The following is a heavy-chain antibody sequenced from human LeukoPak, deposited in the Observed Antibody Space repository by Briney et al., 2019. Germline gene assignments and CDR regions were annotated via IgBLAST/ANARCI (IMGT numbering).Heavy chain of an antibody. J-gene: IGHJ6*02. CDR3: ATGPKTEAGTVSYYYYGMDV. V-gene: IGHV1-24*01. CDR1: GYTLTELS. D-gene: IGHD6-13*01. CDR2: FDPEDGET. Sequence: ASAKVSCKVSGYTLTELSMHWVRQAPGKGLEWMGGFDPEDGETIYAQKFQGRVTMTEDTSTDTAYMELSSPRSEDTAVYCCATGPKTEAGTVSYYYYGMDVWGQGTTVTVSS.